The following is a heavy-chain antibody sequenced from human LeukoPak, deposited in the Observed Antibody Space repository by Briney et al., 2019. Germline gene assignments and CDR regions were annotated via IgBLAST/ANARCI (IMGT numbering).Heavy chain of an antibody. CDR3: ARLPYYYGMDV. CDR2: IYSGGST. Sequence: GGSLRLSCAASGFTVSSNYMSWVRQAPGKGLEWVSVIYSGGSTYYADSVKGRFTISRDNSKNTLYLQMNSLRAEDTAVYYCARLPYYYGMDVWGQGTTVTVSS. V-gene: IGHV3-66*01. J-gene: IGHJ6*02. CDR1: GFTVSSNY.